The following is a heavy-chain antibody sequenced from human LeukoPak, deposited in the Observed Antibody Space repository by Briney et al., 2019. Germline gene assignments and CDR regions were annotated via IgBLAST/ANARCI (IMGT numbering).Heavy chain of an antibody. CDR3: AREVAAAGL. CDR1: GFTLSGYD. Sequence: GGSLRLSCAASGFTLSGYDMNWIRQAPGKGLEWLSYMSASGSVIYYADSVKGRFTISRDDAKNSLYLQMNTLSVEDTAVYYCAREVAAAGLWGQGTLVTVSS. V-gene: IGHV3-48*03. CDR2: MSASGSVI. J-gene: IGHJ4*02. D-gene: IGHD6-13*01.